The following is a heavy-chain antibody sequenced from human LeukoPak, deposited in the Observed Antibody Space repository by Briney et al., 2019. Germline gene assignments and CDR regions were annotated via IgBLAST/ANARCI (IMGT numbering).Heavy chain of an antibody. V-gene: IGHV4-34*01. CDR3: ARGGGYFLIDAFDI. Sequence: SETLSLTCDVYGASFSDYYWSWVRQPPGKGLEWIGEINHSGTTNYNPSLATRVTISVDTSKNQFSLKLSSVTAADTAVYYCARGGGYFLIDAFDIWGLGTMVTVSS. D-gene: IGHD3-22*01. J-gene: IGHJ3*02. CDR1: GASFSDYY. CDR2: INHSGTT.